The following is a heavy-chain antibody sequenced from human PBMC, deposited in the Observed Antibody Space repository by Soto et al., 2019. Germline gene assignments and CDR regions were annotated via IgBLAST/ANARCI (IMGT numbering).Heavy chain of an antibody. J-gene: IGHJ4*02. V-gene: IGHV2-5*01. Sequence: QFTLKASGPTLVKPTQTLTLTCTFSGFSLSTTGVGVAWIRQPPGKALEWLALIYWNDYKRYSPSLESRLSITKDTSKHQVVLTVTNVDAVDTATYYCALLKLGSPERPRADGYWGQGTLVSVSS. CDR2: IYWNDYK. D-gene: IGHD7-27*01. CDR1: GFSLSTTGVG. CDR3: ALLKLGSPERPRADGY.